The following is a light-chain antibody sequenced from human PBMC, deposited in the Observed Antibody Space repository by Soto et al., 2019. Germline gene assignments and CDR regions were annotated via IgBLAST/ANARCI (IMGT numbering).Light chain of an antibody. CDR2: ETS. CDR1: QSVSAGY. J-gene: IGKJ1*01. Sequence: EIVLTQSPGTLSLSPGERATLSCRASQSVSAGYFAWYQQKPGQAPRLLIYETSSRTTGTPDRFSGGGSGTDFTLTIGRLEPEDFAVYYCQQYGNSPTFGPGTKVEIK. V-gene: IGKV3-20*01. CDR3: QQYGNSPT.